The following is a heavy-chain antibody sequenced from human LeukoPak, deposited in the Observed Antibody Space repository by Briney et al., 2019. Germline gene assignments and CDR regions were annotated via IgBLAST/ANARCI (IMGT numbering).Heavy chain of an antibody. CDR3: ARDLAVLGVVFTSYMDV. V-gene: IGHV1-18*01. D-gene: IGHD3-3*01. J-gene: IGHJ6*03. Sequence: ASVKVYCKASGYTFISHGITWVRQAPGQGLEWMGWISTYSGNTHYAQKFQGRVTLTKDTSTTTAYLELRSLRSDDTAVYYCARDLAVLGVVFTSYMDVWGQGTPVTVSS. CDR1: GYTFISHG. CDR2: ISTYSGNT.